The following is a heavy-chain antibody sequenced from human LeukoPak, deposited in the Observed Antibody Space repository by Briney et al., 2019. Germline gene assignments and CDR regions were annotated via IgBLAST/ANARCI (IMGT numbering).Heavy chain of an antibody. J-gene: IGHJ4*02. Sequence: GGSLRLSCAAAGFTFSNYGMHWVRQAPGKGLEWVAVISYDGSNKYYADSVRGRFTISRDNSKNTLYLQMNSLRAEDTAIYYCARRASYYDSSGCDSWGQGTLVTVSS. CDR1: GFTFSNYG. D-gene: IGHD3-22*01. CDR2: ISYDGSNK. V-gene: IGHV3-30*03. CDR3: ARRASYYDSSGCDS.